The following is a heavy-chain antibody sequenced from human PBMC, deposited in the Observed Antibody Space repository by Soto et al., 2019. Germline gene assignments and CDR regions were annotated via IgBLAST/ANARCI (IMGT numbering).Heavy chain of an antibody. CDR1: GFTFSNYG. Sequence: QVQLVESGGGVVQPGRSLRLSCAASGFTFSNYGMHWVRQAPGKGLEWVAIVSYDGNNQNYVDSVKGRFTVSRDNSKNTLYLQMNSLSSEDTAVYYCAKELGTTVAGKVFFQHWGQGTLVSVSS. D-gene: IGHD6-19*01. J-gene: IGHJ1*01. V-gene: IGHV3-30*18. CDR2: VSYDGNNQ. CDR3: AKELGTTVAGKVFFQH.